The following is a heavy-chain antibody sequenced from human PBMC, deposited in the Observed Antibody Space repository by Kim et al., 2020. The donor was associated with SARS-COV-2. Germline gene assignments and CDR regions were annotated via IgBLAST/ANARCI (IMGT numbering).Heavy chain of an antibody. CDR3: AKDMLSIAALYKTGGMDV. D-gene: IGHD6-6*01. V-gene: IGHV3-43*01. CDR1: GFTFDDYT. J-gene: IGHJ6*02. Sequence: GGSPRLSCAASGFTFDDYTMHWVRQAPGKGLEWVSLISWDGGSTYYADSVKGRFTISRDNSKNSLYLQMNSLRTEDTALYYCAKDMLSIAALYKTGGMDVWGQGTTVTVSS. CDR2: ISWDGGST.